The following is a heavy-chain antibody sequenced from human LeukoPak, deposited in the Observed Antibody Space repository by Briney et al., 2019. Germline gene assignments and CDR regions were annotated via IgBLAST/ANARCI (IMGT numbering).Heavy chain of an antibody. CDR1: GFTFSGFA. CDR2: ISGTGDNT. D-gene: IGHD6-13*01. J-gene: IGHJ1*01. V-gene: IGHV3-23*01. CDR3: AKDLGIAAARAEYFQH. Sequence: GGSLRLSCAASGFTFSGFAMSWVRRTPGKGLEWVSGISGTGDNTLYADSVKGRFTISRDNSKNTLYLEMNSLRAEDTAVYYCAKDLGIAAARAEYFQHWGQGTLVTVSS.